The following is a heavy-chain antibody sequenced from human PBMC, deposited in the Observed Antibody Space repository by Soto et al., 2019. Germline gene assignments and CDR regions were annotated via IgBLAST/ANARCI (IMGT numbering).Heavy chain of an antibody. CDR3: ARSPPVVVAGLPPDY. CDR2: ISGSGGSS. D-gene: IGHD2-15*01. CDR1: GFTFSSYA. J-gene: IGHJ4*02. V-gene: IGHV3-23*01. Sequence: EVQLLESGGGLVQPGGSLRLSCAASGFTFSSYARSWVRQAPGKGLEWVSAISGSGGSSYYADSVKGRFTISRNNSKNTLYLQMNSLRAEDTAVYYCARSPPVVVAGLPPDYWGQGTLVTVSS.